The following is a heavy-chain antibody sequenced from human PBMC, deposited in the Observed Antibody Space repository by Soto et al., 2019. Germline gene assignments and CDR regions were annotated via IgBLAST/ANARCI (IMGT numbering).Heavy chain of an antibody. Sequence: QVQLVQSGAEVKKPGASVKVSCKASGYTFSTYGVSWVRQAPGQGLEWMGWISGYDGDTNYAQKIRGRVTMTTDTSTSTAYMELRSLRSDDTAVYYCVRDLEYCGGYCYEDFFDIWGQGTMVTVSS. D-gene: IGHD2-21*02. CDR2: ISGYDGDT. J-gene: IGHJ3*02. CDR3: VRDLEYCGGYCYEDFFDI. V-gene: IGHV1-18*01. CDR1: GYTFSTYG.